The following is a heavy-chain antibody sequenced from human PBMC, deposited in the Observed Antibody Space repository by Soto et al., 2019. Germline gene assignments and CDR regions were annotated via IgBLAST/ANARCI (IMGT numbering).Heavy chain of an antibody. V-gene: IGHV5-51*01. Sequence: GESLKISCKGSGYSFTSYWIGCVRQMPGKGLEWMGIIYPGDSDTRYSPSFQGQVTISADKSISTAYLQWSSLKASDTAMYYCASRSSSSDMPFYYYGMDVWGQGTTVTVSS. D-gene: IGHD6-13*01. J-gene: IGHJ6*02. CDR3: ASRSSSSDMPFYYYGMDV. CDR1: GYSFTSYW. CDR2: IYPGDSDT.